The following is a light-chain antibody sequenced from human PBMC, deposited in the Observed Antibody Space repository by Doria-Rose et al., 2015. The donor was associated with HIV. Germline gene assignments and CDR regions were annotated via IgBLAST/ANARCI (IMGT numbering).Light chain of an antibody. Sequence: TQSPGTLSLSPGERATLSCRASQSFSSTYLAWYPQKPGQAPSLLIYDGSTRATGIPDRFSASGSGTDFTLTINRLEPEDFALYYCRQYGTSWTFGQGTKVEI. J-gene: IGKJ1*01. V-gene: IGKV3-20*01. CDR3: RQYGTSWT. CDR2: DGS. CDR1: QSFSSTY.